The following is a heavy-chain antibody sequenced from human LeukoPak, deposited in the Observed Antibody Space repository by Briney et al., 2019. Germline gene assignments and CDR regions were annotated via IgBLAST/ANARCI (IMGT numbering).Heavy chain of an antibody. CDR2: IFHTGSP. D-gene: IGHD3-10*01. Sequence: SETLSLTCTVSGGSISSSNWWSWVRQSPGKGLEYIAEIFHTGSPNYNPSLKSRVSISVDTSKNQFSLKLTSVTAADTAIYYCATLAYDNSGSYYFDSWGQGTQVTVSS. CDR1: GGSISSSNW. CDR3: ATLAYDNSGSYYFDS. J-gene: IGHJ4*02. V-gene: IGHV4-4*02.